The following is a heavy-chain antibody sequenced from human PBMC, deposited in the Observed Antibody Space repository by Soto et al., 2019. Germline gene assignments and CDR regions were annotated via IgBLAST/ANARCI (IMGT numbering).Heavy chain of an antibody. J-gene: IGHJ4*02. D-gene: IGHD1-26*01. CDR3: AAEWELREEYFDY. Sequence: GGSLRLSCAASGFTFSSYAMHWVRQAPGKGLEWVAVISYDGSNKYYADSVKGRFTISRDNSKNTLYLQMNSLRAEDTAVYYCAAEWELREEYFDYWGQGTLVTVSS. CDR1: GFTFSSYA. CDR2: ISYDGSNK. V-gene: IGHV3-30-3*01.